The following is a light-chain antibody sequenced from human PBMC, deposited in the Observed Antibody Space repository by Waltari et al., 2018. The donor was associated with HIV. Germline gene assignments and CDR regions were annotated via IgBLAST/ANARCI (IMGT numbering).Light chain of an antibody. J-gene: IGLJ3*02. V-gene: IGLV3-25*03. Sequence: SYELTQPPSVSVSPGQTATITCSGDALPEQYAFWYQQKPGQAPVMMMYKDTKRPSGIPERFSGSSSVTTVTLTISGVQAEDEADYYCQSSDRSGTYVVYGGGTKLTVL. CDR2: KDT. CDR1: ALPEQY. CDR3: QSSDRSGTYVV.